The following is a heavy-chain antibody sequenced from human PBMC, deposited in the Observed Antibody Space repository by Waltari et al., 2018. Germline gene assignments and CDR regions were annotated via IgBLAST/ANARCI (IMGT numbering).Heavy chain of an antibody. CDR1: GVSMDDSSYY. CDR3: VRHRLAWYFDL. D-gene: IGHD6-19*01. V-gene: IGHV4-39*01. J-gene: IGHJ2*01. Sequence: QLQPHVSGPALVKPSASLSLTFTVSGVSMDDSSYYWGWIRQPPGKGLERIGSVYFNGNTHHNPSLKSRVTVSGDTSKNQFSLMLNSVTAADTAVYYCVRHRLAWYFDLWGRGTLVTVSS. CDR2: VYFNGNT.